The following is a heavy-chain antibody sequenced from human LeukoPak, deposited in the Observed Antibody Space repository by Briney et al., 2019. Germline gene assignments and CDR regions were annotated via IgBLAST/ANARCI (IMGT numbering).Heavy chain of an antibody. CDR1: GFTFSSCG. V-gene: IGHV3-30*18. CDR3: AKLDYYDSSGYSDPDY. D-gene: IGHD3-22*01. CDR2: ISYDGSNK. Sequence: GGSLRLSCAASGFTFSSCGMHWVRQAPGKGLEWVAVISYDGSNKYYADSVKGRFTISRDNSKNTLYLQMNSLRAEDTAVYYCAKLDYYDSSGYSDPDYWGQGTLVTVSS. J-gene: IGHJ4*02.